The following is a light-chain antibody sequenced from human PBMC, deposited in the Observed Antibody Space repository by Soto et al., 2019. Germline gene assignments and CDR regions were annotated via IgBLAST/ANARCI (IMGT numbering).Light chain of an antibody. Sequence: QSVLTQPASVSGSPGQSITISCTGTSSDIGGHNYVSWYQQHPTKAPKLMIYEVSNRPSGVSNRFSGSKSGNTASLTISGLQAEDEADYYCSSYTSSSTGVFGTGTKLTVL. CDR1: SSDIGGHNY. CDR2: EVS. J-gene: IGLJ1*01. CDR3: SSYTSSSTGV. V-gene: IGLV2-14*01.